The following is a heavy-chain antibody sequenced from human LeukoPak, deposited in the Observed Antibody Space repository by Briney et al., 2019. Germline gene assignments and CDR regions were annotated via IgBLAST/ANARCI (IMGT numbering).Heavy chain of an antibody. CDR2: IRYDGSNK. J-gene: IGHJ3*02. V-gene: IGHV3-30*02. Sequence: GGSLRLSCAASGFTFSSYGMHWVRQAPGKGLEWVAFIRYDGSNKYYADSVKGRFTISRDNSKNTLYLQMNSLRAEDTAVYYCARDYRGYSAFDIWGQGTMVTVSS. CDR3: ARDYRGYSAFDI. CDR1: GFTFSSYG. D-gene: IGHD5-18*01.